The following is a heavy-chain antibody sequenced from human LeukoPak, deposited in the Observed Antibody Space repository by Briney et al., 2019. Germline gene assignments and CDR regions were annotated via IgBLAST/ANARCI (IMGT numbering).Heavy chain of an antibody. CDR1: GFTFSSYW. V-gene: IGHV3-7*01. D-gene: IGHD1-26*01. CDR3: AKDRLRIVTY. J-gene: IGHJ4*02. Sequence: GGSLRLSCAASGFTFSSYWMSWVRQAPGKGLEWVANIKKDASEKYYVDSVKGRFTISRDNSKNTLYLQMNSLRAEDTAVYYCAKDRLRIVTYWGQGTLVTVSS. CDR2: IKKDASEK.